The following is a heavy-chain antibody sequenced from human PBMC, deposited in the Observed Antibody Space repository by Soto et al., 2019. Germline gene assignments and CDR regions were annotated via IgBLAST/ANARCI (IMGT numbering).Heavy chain of an antibody. Sequence: QVQFVQSGAEVKKPGASLKVSCKTSGYSFAGSAIHWVRQAPGQSLEWMGWINGGTGQTNYSQKCQGRVHITRIISATTVVIDLTSLRFEGTVIYFCASDFWSAYYSYWGQGTLVTVSS. V-gene: IGHV1-3*01. J-gene: IGHJ4*02. D-gene: IGHD3-3*01. CDR3: ASDFWSAYYSY. CDR1: GYSFAGSA. CDR2: INGGTGQT.